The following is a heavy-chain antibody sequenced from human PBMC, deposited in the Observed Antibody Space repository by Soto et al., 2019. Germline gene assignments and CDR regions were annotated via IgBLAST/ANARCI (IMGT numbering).Heavy chain of an antibody. D-gene: IGHD2-15*01. CDR2: INPSGGST. V-gene: IGHV1-46*01. J-gene: IGHJ3*02. CDR1: GYTFTSYY. CDR3: ARWGVVVVAATGAFDI. Sequence: QVQLVQSGAEVKKPGASVKVSCKASGYTFTSYYMHWVRQAPGQGLEWMGIINPSGGSTSYAQKFQGRVTMTRDTSTSTVYMELSSLRSAATAVYYCARWGVVVVAATGAFDIWGQGTMVTVSS.